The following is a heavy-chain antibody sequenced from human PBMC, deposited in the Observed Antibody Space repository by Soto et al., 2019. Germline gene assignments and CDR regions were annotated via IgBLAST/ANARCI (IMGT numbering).Heavy chain of an antibody. CDR3: ATRYTGRVY. D-gene: IGHD2-2*02. Sequence: QVQLQESGPGLVKPSGTLSLTCAVSGVSIGSHDWWTWVRQPPGKGLEWIGESHQSGYTHYNSSLESRVTVSLDKSKNHFSLQLNSVTVADTAVYYCATRYTGRVYWGQGTLVTVSS. V-gene: IGHV4-4*02. CDR2: SHQSGYT. CDR1: GVSIGSHDW. J-gene: IGHJ4*02.